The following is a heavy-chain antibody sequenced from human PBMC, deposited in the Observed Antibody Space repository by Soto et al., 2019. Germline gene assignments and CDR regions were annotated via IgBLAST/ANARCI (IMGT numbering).Heavy chain of an antibody. CDR2: IYEGGTT. Sequence: QLQLQESGPGLVKPSETLSLTCAVSGASISRTGFHWGWIRQPPGQRLEWIGRIYEGGTTFYNSSLNSRVTISADPSKNHFALKLNSVTAADTAVYFCARRGSGHTFDYWGQGTLVTVSS. D-gene: IGHD3-10*01. V-gene: IGHV4-39*01. CDR3: ARRGSGHTFDY. J-gene: IGHJ4*02. CDR1: GASISRTGFH.